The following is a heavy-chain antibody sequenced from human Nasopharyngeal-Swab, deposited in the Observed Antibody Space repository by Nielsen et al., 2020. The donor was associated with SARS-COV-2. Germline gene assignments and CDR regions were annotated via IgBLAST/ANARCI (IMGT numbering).Heavy chain of an antibody. CDR2: ISYDGSNK. CDR1: GFTFSSYG. V-gene: IGHV3-30*18. Sequence: SCAASGFTFSSYGMHWVRQAPGKGLEWVAVISYDGSNKYYADSVKGRFTISRDNSKNTLYLQMNSLRAEDTAVYYCAKVEKGSYYVLWFDPWGQGTLVTVSS. D-gene: IGHD1-26*01. J-gene: IGHJ5*02. CDR3: AKVEKGSYYVLWFDP.